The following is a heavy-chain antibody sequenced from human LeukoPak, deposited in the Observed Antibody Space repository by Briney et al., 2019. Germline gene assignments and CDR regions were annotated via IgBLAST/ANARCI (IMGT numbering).Heavy chain of an antibody. Sequence: GGSLRLSCAISGFIFNTYGMNWVRQTPGKGLEWVSTFSGGDGQTFYADSVKGRFTISRDSSRNTVSLQMNSLRVEDTAVYYCARGIYWSLDSWGQGTLVTVSS. CDR3: ARGIYWSLDS. CDR1: GFIFNTYG. CDR2: FSGGDGQT. V-gene: IGHV3-23*01. J-gene: IGHJ4*02. D-gene: IGHD1-1*01.